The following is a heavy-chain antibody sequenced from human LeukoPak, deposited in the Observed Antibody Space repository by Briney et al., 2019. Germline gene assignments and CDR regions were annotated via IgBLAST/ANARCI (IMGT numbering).Heavy chain of an antibody. CDR1: GYIFITYY. V-gene: IGHV1-46*01. CDR3: ARDVAREFDY. CDR2: INPSDGST. Sequence: ASVKVSCKASGYIFITYYLHWVRQAPGQGLEWMGVINPSDGSTNYAQKFQGRVTMTRDTSTRTVYMRLSSLRSDDTAVYYCARDVAREFDYWGQGTLVTVSS. J-gene: IGHJ4*02.